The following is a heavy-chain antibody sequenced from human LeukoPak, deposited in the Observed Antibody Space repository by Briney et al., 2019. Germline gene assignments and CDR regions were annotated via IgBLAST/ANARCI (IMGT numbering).Heavy chain of an antibody. D-gene: IGHD3-16*01. CDR1: GFTFSNYA. V-gene: IGHV3-23*01. Sequence: GGSLRLSCTASGFTFSNYAMTWVRQAPGKGLEWVSSISGTGGRTYSADSVKGRFTISRDNSKDTLYLQMKNLRVEHTAVYYCAKGLHGGVGYGVDVWGQGTTVSVSS. CDR2: ISGTGGRT. J-gene: IGHJ6*02. CDR3: AKGLHGGVGYGVDV.